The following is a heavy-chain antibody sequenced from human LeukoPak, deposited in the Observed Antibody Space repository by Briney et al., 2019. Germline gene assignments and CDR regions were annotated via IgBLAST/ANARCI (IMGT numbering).Heavy chain of an antibody. CDR3: ARSGYDSSGYYVYFDY. Sequence: SVKVSCKASGGTFSSYAISWVRQAPGQGLEWMGRIIPILGIANYAQKFQGRVTITADKSTSTAYMELSRLRSDDTAVYYCARSGYDSSGYYVYFDYWGQGTLVTVSS. CDR1: GGTFSSYA. D-gene: IGHD3-22*01. J-gene: IGHJ4*02. CDR2: IIPILGIA. V-gene: IGHV1-69*04.